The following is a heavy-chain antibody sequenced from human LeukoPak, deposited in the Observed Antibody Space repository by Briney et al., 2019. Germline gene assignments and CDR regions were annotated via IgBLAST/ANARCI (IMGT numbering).Heavy chain of an antibody. CDR2: ISGYNGDT. CDR3: ARAPAPYYYGSGTPYGMDV. Sequence: GASVKVSCKASGYTFRNHGITWVRQAPGQGLEWMGWISGYNGDTHYAQNLQGRVTMTTDTSTSTVYMELSSLRSEDTAVYYCARAPAPYYYGSGTPYGMDVWGQGTTVTVSS. J-gene: IGHJ6*02. V-gene: IGHV1-18*04. D-gene: IGHD3-10*01. CDR1: GYTFRNHG.